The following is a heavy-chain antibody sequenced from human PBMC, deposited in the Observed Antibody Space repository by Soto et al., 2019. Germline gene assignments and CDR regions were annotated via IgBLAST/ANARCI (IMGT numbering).Heavy chain of an antibody. D-gene: IGHD3-16*01. Sequence: EVQLVESGGGLVQPGGSLRLSCAASGFTVSTKYMSWVRQAPGKGLEWVSVIYSGGSTFYADSVRGSITTSRDNSKNTMTLQMNSLNAEDTSVYYCARAPWAADYWGQGTLVTVSS. CDR1: GFTVSTKY. J-gene: IGHJ4*02. CDR3: ARAPWAADY. CDR2: IYSGGST. V-gene: IGHV3-66*01.